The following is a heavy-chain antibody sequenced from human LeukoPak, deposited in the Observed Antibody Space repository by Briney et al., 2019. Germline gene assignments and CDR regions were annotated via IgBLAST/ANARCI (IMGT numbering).Heavy chain of an antibody. CDR2: IYYSGST. CDR1: GGSISSYY. D-gene: IGHD3-10*01. J-gene: IGHJ5*02. Sequence: SETLSLTCTVSGGSISSYYWSWIRRPPGKGLEWIGYIYYSGSTNYNPSLKSRVTISVDTSKNQFSLKLSSVTAADTAVYYCAGQLWFGESVRFDPWGQGTLVTVPS. V-gene: IGHV4-59*08. CDR3: AGQLWFGESVRFDP.